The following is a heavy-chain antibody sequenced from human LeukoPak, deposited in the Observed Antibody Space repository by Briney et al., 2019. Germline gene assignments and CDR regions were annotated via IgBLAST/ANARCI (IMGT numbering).Heavy chain of an antibody. J-gene: IGHJ3*02. CDR2: ISSSSSYI. V-gene: IGHV3-21*04. CDR3: ARDTDYGDYVYAFDI. D-gene: IGHD4-17*01. CDR1: GFTFSSYS. Sequence: PGGSLRLSSAASGFTFSSYSMNWVRQAPGKGLEWVSSISSSSSYIYYADSVKGRFTISRDNAKNSLYLQMNSLRAEDTAVYYCARDTDYGDYVYAFDIWGQGTMVTVSS.